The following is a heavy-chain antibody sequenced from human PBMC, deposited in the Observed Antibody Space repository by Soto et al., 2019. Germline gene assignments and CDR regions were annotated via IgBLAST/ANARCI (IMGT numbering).Heavy chain of an antibody. Sequence: QVQLQESGPGLVKPSETLSLTCSVSGGAISPFHWNWIRQTAGKGLEWIGRIYASGRTKYNPSLESRVNMSVDTYTRQFSLRLSSVTAADTGVYYCARSPSTSRIGTFDIWGQGTVVTVSS. J-gene: IGHJ3*02. V-gene: IGHV4-4*07. D-gene: IGHD6-6*01. CDR2: IYASGRT. CDR3: ARSPSTSRIGTFDI. CDR1: GGAISPFH.